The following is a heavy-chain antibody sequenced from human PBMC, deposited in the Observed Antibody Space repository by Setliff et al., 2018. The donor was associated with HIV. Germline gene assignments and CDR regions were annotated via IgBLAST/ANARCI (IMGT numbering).Heavy chain of an antibody. CDR1: GYTFTGYY. D-gene: IGHD3-22*01. CDR3: ATPLSHDSSGREPFDY. J-gene: IGHJ4*02. V-gene: IGHV1-2*02. CDR2: INPNNGGT. Sequence: ASVKVSCKASGYTFTGYYMHWVRQAPGQGLERVGWINPNNGGTNYAQKFQGRVTMTRDTSISTAYMELSRLRSDDTAVYYCATPLSHDSSGREPFDYWGQGTLVTVSS.